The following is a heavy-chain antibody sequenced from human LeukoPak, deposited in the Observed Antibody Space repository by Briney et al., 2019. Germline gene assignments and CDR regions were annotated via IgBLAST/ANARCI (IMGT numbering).Heavy chain of an antibody. Sequence: SETLSLTCTVSGGSISSYYWSWIRQPPGKGLEWIGYSFHSGSTNYHPSLKSRVSMSVDTSTNQVSLRLSSVSAADTAVYYCARESDGYATGWFRGFDFWGQGILVTVSS. CDR1: GGSISSYY. CDR2: SFHSGST. V-gene: IGHV4-59*01. D-gene: IGHD6-19*01. J-gene: IGHJ4*02. CDR3: ARESDGYATGWFRGFDF.